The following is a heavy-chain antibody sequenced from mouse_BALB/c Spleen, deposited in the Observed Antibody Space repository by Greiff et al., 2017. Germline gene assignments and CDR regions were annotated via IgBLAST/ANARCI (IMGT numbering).Heavy chain of an antibody. CDR3: ARGEAMDY. J-gene: IGHJ4*01. CDR2: ISDGGSYT. Sequence: DVKLQESGGGLVKPGGSLKLSCAASGFTFSDYYMYWVRQTPEKRLEWVATISDGGSYTYYPDSVKGRFTISRDNAKNNLYLQMSSLKSEDTAMYYCARGEAMDYWGQGTSVTVSS. V-gene: IGHV5-4*02. CDR1: GFTFSDYY.